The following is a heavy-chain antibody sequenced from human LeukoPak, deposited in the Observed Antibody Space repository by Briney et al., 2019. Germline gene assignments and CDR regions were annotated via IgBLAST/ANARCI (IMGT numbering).Heavy chain of an antibody. V-gene: IGHV3-30*02. CDR2: IRYDGSNK. Sequence: WGSLRLSCAASGFTFGSYGMHWVRQAPGKGLEGGAFIRYDGSNKYYADSVKGRFTISRDNSKNTLYLQMNSLRAEDTAVYYCAKDRGSYYYFDYWGQGTLVTVSS. D-gene: IGHD1-26*01. CDR1: GFTFGSYG. J-gene: IGHJ4*02. CDR3: AKDRGSYYYFDY.